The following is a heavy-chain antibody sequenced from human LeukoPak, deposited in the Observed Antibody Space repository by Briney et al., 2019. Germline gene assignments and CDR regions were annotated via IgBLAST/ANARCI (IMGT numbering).Heavy chain of an antibody. CDR3: ARWIPGYYDSSGFYGMDV. V-gene: IGHV1-46*01. Sequence: ASVKVSCKASGYTFTSYYMHWVRQAPGQGLEWMGIINPSGGSTSYAQKFQGRVTMTRDTSTSTVYMELSSLRSEDTAVYYCARWIPGYYDSSGFYGMDVWGQGTTVTVSS. CDR1: GYTFTSYY. D-gene: IGHD3-22*01. CDR2: INPSGGST. J-gene: IGHJ6*02.